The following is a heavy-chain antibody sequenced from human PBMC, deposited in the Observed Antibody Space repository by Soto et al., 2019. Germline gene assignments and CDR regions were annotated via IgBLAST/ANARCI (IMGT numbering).Heavy chain of an antibody. CDR1: GFTFSSYG. J-gene: IGHJ4*02. V-gene: IGHV3-30*18. Sequence: ESGGGVVQPGRSLRLSCAASGFTFSSYGMHWVRQAPGKGLEWVAVISYDGSNKYYADSVKGRFTISRDNSKNTLYLQMNSLRAEDTAVYYCAKDSMGFWEWSRYYYFDYWGQGTLVTVSS. CDR2: ISYDGSNK. CDR3: AKDSMGFWEWSRYYYFDY. D-gene: IGHD3-3*01.